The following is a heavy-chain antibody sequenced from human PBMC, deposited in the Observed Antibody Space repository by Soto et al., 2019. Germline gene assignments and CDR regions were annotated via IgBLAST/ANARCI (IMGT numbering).Heavy chain of an antibody. V-gene: IGHV4-61*01. CDR2: IYYSGST. D-gene: IGHD2-15*01. J-gene: IGHJ6*02. CDR1: GGSVSSGSYY. CDR3: ARLGYCSGGSCYLNYYYYGMDV. Sequence: SETLSLTCTVSGGSVSSGSYYWSWIRQPPGKGLEWIGYIYYSGSTNYNPSLKSRVTISVDTSKNQFSLKLSSVTAADTAVYYCARLGYCSGGSCYLNYYYYGMDVWGQGTTVTVSS.